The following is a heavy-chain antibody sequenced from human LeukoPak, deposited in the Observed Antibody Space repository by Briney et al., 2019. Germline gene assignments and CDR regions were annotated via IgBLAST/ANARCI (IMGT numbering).Heavy chain of an antibody. V-gene: IGHV4-59*01. J-gene: IGHJ4*02. CDR1: GGSISSYY. D-gene: IGHD5-24*01. CDR2: INYSGST. CDR3: ARATRRDGYNLDY. Sequence: PSETLSLTCTVPGGSISSYYWSWIRQPPGKGLEWVGYINYSGSTNYNPSLKSRVTISVDTSRNQFSLKLSSVTAADTAVYYCARATRRDGYNLDYWGQGTLVTVSS.